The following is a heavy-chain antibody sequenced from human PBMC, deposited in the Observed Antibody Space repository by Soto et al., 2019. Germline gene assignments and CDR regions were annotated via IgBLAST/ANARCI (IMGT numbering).Heavy chain of an antibody. CDR2: INAGNRNT. Sequence: PLKVACKASGYTYTIYVRHCLRQTHKQRLEWMGWINAGNRNTKYSQKFQGRVTITRDTSASTAYMELSSLRSEDTAVYYCARGPLGDFVWGSYRRDYYYYYGMDVWGQGTTVTVSS. CDR3: ARGPLGDFVWGSYRRDYYYYYGMDV. CDR1: GYTYTIYV. J-gene: IGHJ6*02. D-gene: IGHD3-16*02. V-gene: IGHV1-3*01.